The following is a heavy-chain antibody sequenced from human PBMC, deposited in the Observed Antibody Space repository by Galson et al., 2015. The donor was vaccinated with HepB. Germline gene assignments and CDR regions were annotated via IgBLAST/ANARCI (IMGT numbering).Heavy chain of an antibody. Sequence: SLRLSCAASGFSFSSYWMHWVRQAPGRGPMWVSAIFHDGGNTFYADSVKGRFTIYRDNAKNTLFLQMNGLRAEDTAIYYCAKDRVRDGRWSYDYWGQGTLVTVSS. D-gene: IGHD5-24*01. V-gene: IGHV3-74*01. CDR3: AKDRVRDGRWSYDY. CDR1: GFSFSSYW. CDR2: IFHDGGNT. J-gene: IGHJ4*02.